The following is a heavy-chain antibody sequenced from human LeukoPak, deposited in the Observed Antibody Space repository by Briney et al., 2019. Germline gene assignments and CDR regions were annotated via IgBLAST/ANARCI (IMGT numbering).Heavy chain of an antibody. CDR2: MYLSGTT. CDR3: AGLVGRYSSGLYYYYFDY. Sequence: SETLSLTCTVSGDSINSLDLWSWVRQAPGEGLEWIGEMYLSGTTHSNPSVKSRVTISIDKSKNQFFLNLSSVTAADTAVYYCAGLVGRYSSGLYYYYFDYWGQGALVTVSS. D-gene: IGHD3-22*01. V-gene: IGHV4-4*02. CDR1: GDSINSLDL. J-gene: IGHJ4*02.